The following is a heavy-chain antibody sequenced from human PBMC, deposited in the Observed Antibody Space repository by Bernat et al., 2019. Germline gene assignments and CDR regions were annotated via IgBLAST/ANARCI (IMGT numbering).Heavy chain of an antibody. J-gene: IGHJ4*02. V-gene: IGHV3-23*01. Sequence: EVQLLESGGGLVQPGGSLRHSCAASGFTFSSYAMSWVRQAPGKGLEWVSAISGSGGSTYYADSVKGRFTISRDNSKNTLYLQMNSLRAEDTAVYYCAKDQHYYDSSGYLYTLDYWGQGTLVTVSS. CDR3: AKDQHYYDSSGYLYTLDY. CDR1: GFTFSSYA. CDR2: ISGSGGST. D-gene: IGHD3-22*01.